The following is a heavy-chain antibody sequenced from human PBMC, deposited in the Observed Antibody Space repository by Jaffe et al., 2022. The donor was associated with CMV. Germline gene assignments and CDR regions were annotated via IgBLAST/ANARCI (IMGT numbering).Heavy chain of an antibody. V-gene: IGHV3-49*04. Sequence: VQLVESGGGLVQPGRSLRLSCTTSGFTFRDYAMSWVRQAPGKGLEWVGFIRTKAYGATIEYAASVRGRFTISRDDSKSIAYLQMNSLKTEDTAVYYCTGGGFDSSGYYGSVIDYWGQGALLTVSS. J-gene: IGHJ4*02. CDR1: GFTFRDYA. CDR2: IRTKAYGATI. CDR3: TGGGFDSSGYYGSVIDY. D-gene: IGHD3-22*01.